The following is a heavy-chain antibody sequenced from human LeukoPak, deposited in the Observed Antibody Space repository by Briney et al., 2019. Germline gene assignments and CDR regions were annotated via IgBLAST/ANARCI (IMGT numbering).Heavy chain of an antibody. Sequence: GGSLRLSCAASGFTFSSYAMSWVRQAPGKGLEWVSAISGSGGSTYYADSVKGRFTISRDNSKNTLYLQMTSLRAEDTAVYYCAKEARGSGSYYPEPFDYWGQGTLVTVSS. D-gene: IGHD3-10*01. CDR1: GFTFSSYA. CDR2: ISGSGGST. J-gene: IGHJ4*02. CDR3: AKEARGSGSYYPEPFDY. V-gene: IGHV3-23*01.